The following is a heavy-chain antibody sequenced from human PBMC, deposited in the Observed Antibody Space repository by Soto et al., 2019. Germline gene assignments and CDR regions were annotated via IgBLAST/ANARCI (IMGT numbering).Heavy chain of an antibody. CDR1: GGTFSSYA. CDR2: IIPIFGTA. D-gene: IGHD3-22*01. V-gene: IGHV1-69*13. J-gene: IGHJ2*01. CDR3: ARDEYYDSSGYYRPFYWYFDL. Sequence: GASVKVSCKASGGTFSSYAISWVRQAPGQGLEWMGGIIPIFGTANYAQKFQGRVTITADESTSTAYMELSSLRSEDTAVYYCARDEYYDSSGYYRPFYWYFDLWGRGTLVTVSS.